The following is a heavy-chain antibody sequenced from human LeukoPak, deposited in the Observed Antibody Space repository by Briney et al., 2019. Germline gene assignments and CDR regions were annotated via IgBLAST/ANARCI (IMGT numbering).Heavy chain of an antibody. CDR3: ARPYSISWELDS. CDR1: GFNFGAYW. Sequence: GGSLRLSCASSGFNFGAYWMSWVRQAPGKGLEWVATIKQDESEKYYVDSVKGRFTISRDNAKNSLYLQMNSLRAEDTAVYYCARPYSISWELDSWGQGTLVTVSS. V-gene: IGHV3-7*01. CDR2: IKQDESEK. J-gene: IGHJ5*01. D-gene: IGHD6-13*01.